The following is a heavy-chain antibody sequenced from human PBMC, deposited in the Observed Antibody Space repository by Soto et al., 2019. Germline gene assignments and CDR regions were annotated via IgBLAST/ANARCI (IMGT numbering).Heavy chain of an antibody. D-gene: IGHD3-22*01. CDR1: GFTFRNYG. CDR3: ARDQLYYNYISGRPLNAFDF. J-gene: IGHJ3*01. V-gene: IGHV3-48*01. CDR2: IGIGSSTK. Sequence: GGSLRLSCAASGFTFRNYGMNWVRQAPGKGLEWVSYIGIGSSTKYYADSVKGRFTISRDNAKNSLYLQMNSLRAEDTAVYYCARDQLYYNYISGRPLNAFDFCGRGTMVTVS.